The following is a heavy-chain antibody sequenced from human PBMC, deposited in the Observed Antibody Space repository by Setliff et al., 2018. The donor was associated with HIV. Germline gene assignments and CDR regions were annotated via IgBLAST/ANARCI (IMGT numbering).Heavy chain of an antibody. CDR3: ARDVGSVWHNWFDP. CDR2: INAGNGDT. D-gene: IGHD6-19*01. CDR1: GYAFTSYA. V-gene: IGHV1-3*01. J-gene: IGHJ5*02. Sequence: ASVKVSCKASGYAFTSYAMHWVRQAPGQRLEWMGWINAGNGDTRYSQQFQDRVTLTRDTSATTAYMELSSLRSEDTAVYYCARDVGSVWHNWFDPWGQGTLVTVSS.